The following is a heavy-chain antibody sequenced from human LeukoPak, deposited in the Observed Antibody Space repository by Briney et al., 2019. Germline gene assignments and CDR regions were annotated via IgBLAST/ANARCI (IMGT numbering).Heavy chain of an antibody. J-gene: IGHJ6*03. V-gene: IGHV4-34*01. Sequence: SETLSLTCAVYGGSFSGYYWSWIRQPPGKGLEWIGEINRSGSTNYNPSLKSRVTISVDTSKNQFSLKLSSVTAADTAVYYCASLSMAHWYYYYYMDVWGKGTTVTVSS. CDR2: INRSGST. CDR3: ASLSMAHWYYYYYMDV. D-gene: IGHD2/OR15-2a*01. CDR1: GGSFSGYY.